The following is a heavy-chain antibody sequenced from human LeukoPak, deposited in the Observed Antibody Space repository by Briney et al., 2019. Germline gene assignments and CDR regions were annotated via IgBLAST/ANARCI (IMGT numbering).Heavy chain of an antibody. CDR3: ARIPLDSSGYYYAGDGFDI. D-gene: IGHD3-22*01. CDR2: IDPSDSYT. CDR1: VYSFTSYW. J-gene: IGHJ3*02. Sequence: GESLKIYCNGSVYSFTSYWISWVRQMPGKGLEWMGKIDPSDSYTNYSPSLQGHVTISADKSISTAYLQWSSLKASDTAMYYCARIPLDSSGYYYAGDGFDISGQGTMVTVSP. V-gene: IGHV5-10-1*01.